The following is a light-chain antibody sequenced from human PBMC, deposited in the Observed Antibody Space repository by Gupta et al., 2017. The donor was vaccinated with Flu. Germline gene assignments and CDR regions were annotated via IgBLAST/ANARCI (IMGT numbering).Light chain of an antibody. V-gene: IGLV2-11*01. CDR1: SSDVGDCNC. J-gene: IGLJ2*01. Sequence: QSALTQPRAVSRSPGQSVPISRTETSSDVGDCNCVSCYQQHPGKAPKLMIYDVNERPSGVPHRFSGSKSGNTASLTISGLQAEDDADYYCCSSAGSNTVVFGGGTKLTVL. CDR2: DVN. CDR3: CSSAGSNTVV.